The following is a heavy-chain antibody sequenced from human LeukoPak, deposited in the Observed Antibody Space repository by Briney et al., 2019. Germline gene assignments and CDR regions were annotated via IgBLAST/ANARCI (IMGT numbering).Heavy chain of an antibody. V-gene: IGHV3-48*01. CDR3: ARDIYGSGPPVGDAIDY. CDR2: ISSSSTTI. J-gene: IGHJ4*02. D-gene: IGHD3-10*01. Sequence: GGSLRLSCAASGFTFSSYSMMWVRQAPGKGLEWVSYISSSSTTIHYADSVKGRFTISRDNAKNSVYLQVNSLRAEDTAVYYCARDIYGSGPPVGDAIDYWGQGTLVTVSS. CDR1: GFTFSSYS.